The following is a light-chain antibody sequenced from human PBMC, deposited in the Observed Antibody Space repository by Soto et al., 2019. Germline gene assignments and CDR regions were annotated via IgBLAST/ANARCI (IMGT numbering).Light chain of an antibody. J-gene: IGKJ1*01. CDR2: DAS. Sequence: IQMTHSPSTLSASVGDRVTITCRASQSLSNWLAWYQQKPGKAPKLLIYDASSLESGVPSRFSGSGSGTEFTLTISSLQPDDFATYYCQQYNSYSWTFGQGTKVDIK. CDR1: QSLSNW. V-gene: IGKV1-5*01. CDR3: QQYNSYSWT.